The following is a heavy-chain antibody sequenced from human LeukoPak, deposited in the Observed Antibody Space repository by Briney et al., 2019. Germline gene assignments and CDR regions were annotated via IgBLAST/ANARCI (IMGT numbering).Heavy chain of an antibody. J-gene: IGHJ4*02. D-gene: IGHD1-26*01. CDR3: ARVGDVGPFDY. CDR1: GFTFSSYA. V-gene: IGHV3-64*01. Sequence: GGSLRLSCAASGFTFSSYAMHWARQAPGKGLEYVSAMSSNGGTTDYANSVKGRFTISRDNSKNTLYLQMGSLRAEDMAVYYCARVGDVGPFDYWGQGTLVTVSS. CDR2: MSSNGGTT.